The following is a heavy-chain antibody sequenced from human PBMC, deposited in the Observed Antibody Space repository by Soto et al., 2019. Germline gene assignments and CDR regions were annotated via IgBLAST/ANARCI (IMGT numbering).Heavy chain of an antibody. J-gene: IGHJ2*01. CDR2: IFYDRSYQ. Sequence: QMQLVESGGGVVQPGGSLRLSCAASGFTFSDYGMHWVRQAPGKGLEWVAIIFYDRSYQYYADSVKGRFTISRDNSENTVFLRMSSLRAEDTALYYCARDPNYGDYWYFDLWGRGTLVTVSS. CDR1: GFTFSDYG. CDR3: ARDPNYGDYWYFDL. V-gene: IGHV3-33*01. D-gene: IGHD4-17*01.